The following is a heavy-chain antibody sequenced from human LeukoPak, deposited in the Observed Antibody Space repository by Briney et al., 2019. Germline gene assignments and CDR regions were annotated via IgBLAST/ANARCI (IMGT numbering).Heavy chain of an antibody. D-gene: IGHD3-22*01. Sequence: GGSLRLSCAASGFTFSSYAMSWVRQAPGKGLEWVSAISGSGGSTYHADSVKGRFTISRDNSKNTLYLQMNSLRAEDTAVYYCAKKGSGYHAFDIWGQGTMVTVSS. V-gene: IGHV3-23*01. J-gene: IGHJ3*02. CDR3: AKKGSGYHAFDI. CDR2: ISGSGGST. CDR1: GFTFSSYA.